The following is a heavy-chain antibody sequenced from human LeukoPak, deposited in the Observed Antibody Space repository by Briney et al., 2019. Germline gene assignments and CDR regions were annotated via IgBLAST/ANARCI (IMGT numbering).Heavy chain of an antibody. CDR2: ITISGHTK. D-gene: IGHD5-24*01. V-gene: IGHV3-48*03. J-gene: IGHJ5*02. Sequence: PGGSLRLSCAASGFDLSTYEMNWVRRAPGKGLEWIADITISGHTKNYADPVKGRFSISRDNARTSLYLQMHSLRVEDTGVYYCARGDPHADLWGQGTLVTVSS. CDR1: GFDLSTYE. CDR3: ARGDPHADL.